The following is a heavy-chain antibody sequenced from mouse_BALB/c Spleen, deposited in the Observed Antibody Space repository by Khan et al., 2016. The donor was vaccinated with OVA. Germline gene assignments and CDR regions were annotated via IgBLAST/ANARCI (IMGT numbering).Heavy chain of an antibody. Sequence: VQLQQSGPELVKPGASVKISCKASGYTFSDYNMDWVKQSHGKRLEWLGYIYPNDGGSGYNQKFKTKATLTVDMSSSTAYMELRSLTSEDSAVYYCVMSGYGSSAYWGQGTLVTVS. V-gene: IGHV1S29*02. J-gene: IGHJ3*01. CDR3: VMSGYGSSAY. CDR1: GYTFSDYN. D-gene: IGHD1-2*01. CDR2: IYPNDGGS.